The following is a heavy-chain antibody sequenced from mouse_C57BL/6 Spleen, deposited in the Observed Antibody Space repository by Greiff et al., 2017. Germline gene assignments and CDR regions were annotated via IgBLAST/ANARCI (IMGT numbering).Heavy chain of an antibody. CDR3: TRGGTTEAWFSY. D-gene: IGHD1-1*01. CDR2: IDPETGGT. Sequence: QVQLQQSGAELVRPGASVTLSCKASGYTFTDYEMHWVKQTPVHGLEWIGAIDPETGGTAYNQKFKGKAILTADKSSSTAYMELRSLTSEDSAVYYCTRGGTTEAWFSYWGQGTLVTVSA. V-gene: IGHV1-15*01. J-gene: IGHJ3*01. CDR1: GYTFTDYE.